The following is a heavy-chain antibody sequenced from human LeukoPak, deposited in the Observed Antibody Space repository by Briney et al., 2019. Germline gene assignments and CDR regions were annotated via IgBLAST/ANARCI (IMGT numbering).Heavy chain of an antibody. J-gene: IGHJ4*02. D-gene: IGHD1-26*01. CDR2: IKQDGGEE. CDR1: GFTFSTYW. Sequence: GGSLRLSCAASGFTFSTYWMSWVRQAPGKGLEWVANIKQDGGEEYYVDSVKGRFTISRDNAKNSLYLQMNSLRAEDTAVYYWAREWHATFDYWGQGSLVTVSS. CDR3: AREWHATFDY. V-gene: IGHV3-7*01.